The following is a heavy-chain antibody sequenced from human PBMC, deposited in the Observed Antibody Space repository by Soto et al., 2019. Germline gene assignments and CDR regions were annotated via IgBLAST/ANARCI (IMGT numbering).Heavy chain of an antibody. V-gene: IGHV4-34*01. D-gene: IGHD6-13*01. J-gene: IGHJ4*02. CDR3: ARVNAAANFDY. CDR2: INHSGSS. Sequence: QVQLQQWGAGLLKPSETLSLTCAVYGGSFSGYYWSWIRQPPGKGLEWIGEINHSGSSHYTPSLKSRVTISVDTSKNQFSRRLRSVTAADTGLYYCARVNAAANFDYWGQGTLVTVSS. CDR1: GGSFSGYY.